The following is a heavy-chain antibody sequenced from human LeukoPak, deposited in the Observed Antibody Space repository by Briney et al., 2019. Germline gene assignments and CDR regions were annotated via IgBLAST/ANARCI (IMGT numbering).Heavy chain of an antibody. CDR3: AREAENYDFWSGYYAYYFDY. J-gene: IGHJ4*02. CDR2: IKQDGSEK. D-gene: IGHD3-3*01. V-gene: IGHV3-7*03. Sequence: GGSLRLSCAASGFTFSSYWMSWVRQAPGKGLEWVANIKQDGSEKYYVDSVKGRFTISRDNAKNSLYLQMNSLRAEDTALYYCAREAENYDFWSGYYAYYFDYWGQGTLVTVSS. CDR1: GFTFSSYW.